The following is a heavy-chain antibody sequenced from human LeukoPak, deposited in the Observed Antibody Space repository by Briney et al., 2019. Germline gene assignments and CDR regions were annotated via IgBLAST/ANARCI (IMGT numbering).Heavy chain of an antibody. V-gene: IGHV3-23*01. J-gene: IGHJ4*02. CDR2: IHAGGEDP. Sequence: GGSLRLSCAVSGFTFRSSPMGWVRQAPGKGLEWVSSIHAGGEDPFCADSVQGRCTISRDNSKNMLFLQLYSLRVEDTAIYFCTKGGHHYNPFYNWGQGTLVTVSS. CDR3: TKGGHHYNPFYN. D-gene: IGHD3-22*01. CDR1: GFTFRSSP.